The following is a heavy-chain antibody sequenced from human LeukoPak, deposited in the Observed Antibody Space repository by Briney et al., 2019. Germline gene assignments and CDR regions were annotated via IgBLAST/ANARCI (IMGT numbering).Heavy chain of an antibody. Sequence: GGSLRLSCVASGFTFSSYAMSWVRQAPGKGLEWVSAISGSGGNTYYADSVKGRFTISRDNSKNTLYLQMNSLTAEDTAVYYCARVSLRPIAAQLGYWGQGTLVTVSS. J-gene: IGHJ4*02. V-gene: IGHV3-23*01. D-gene: IGHD6-13*01. CDR3: ARVSLRPIAAQLGY. CDR2: ISGSGGNT. CDR1: GFTFSSYA.